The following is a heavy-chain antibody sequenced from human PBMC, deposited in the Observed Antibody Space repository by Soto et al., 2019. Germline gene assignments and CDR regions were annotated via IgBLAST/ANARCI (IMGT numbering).Heavy chain of an antibody. CDR2: IKQDGSEK. Sequence: GGSLRLSCAASGFTFSSYWMSWVRQAPGKGLEWVANIKQDGSEKYYVDSVKGRFTISRDNAKNSLYLQMNSLRAEDTAVYYCANLRGSSTSWADVYFQHWGQGTLVTVSS. D-gene: IGHD2-2*01. CDR3: ANLRGSSTSWADVYFQH. V-gene: IGHV3-7*01. J-gene: IGHJ1*01. CDR1: GFTFSSYW.